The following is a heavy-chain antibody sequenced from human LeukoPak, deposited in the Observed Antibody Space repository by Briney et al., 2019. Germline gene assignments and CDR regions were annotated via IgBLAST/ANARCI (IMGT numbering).Heavy chain of an antibody. Sequence: GASVKVSCKASGYTFTSYDINWVRQATGQGLEWMGWINPKSGNTGYEKKFQGRVTMTRNTSISTAYMELSSLRSEDTAVYYCARLDDYYGSGSFPSKPNYYYYYGMDVWGQGTTVTVSS. CDR3: ARLDDYYGSGSFPSKPNYYYYYGMDV. J-gene: IGHJ6*02. CDR2: INPKSGNT. D-gene: IGHD3-10*01. V-gene: IGHV1-8*01. CDR1: GYTFTSYD.